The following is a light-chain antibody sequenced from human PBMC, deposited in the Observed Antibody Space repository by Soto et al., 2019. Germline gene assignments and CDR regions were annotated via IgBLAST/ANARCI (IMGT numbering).Light chain of an antibody. CDR3: AAWDDSLSAHVV. J-gene: IGLJ2*01. CDR2: RNN. Sequence: QSVLTQPPSASVTPGQRVTISCSGSSSNIGSNYVYWYQQLPGTALKLLIYRNNQRPSVVPDRFSGSKSGTSASLAISGLRSEDEADYYCAAWDDSLSAHVVFGGGTKLTVL. CDR1: SSNIGSNY. V-gene: IGLV1-47*01.